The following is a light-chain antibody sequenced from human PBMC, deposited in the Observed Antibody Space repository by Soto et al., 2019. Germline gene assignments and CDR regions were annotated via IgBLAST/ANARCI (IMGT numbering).Light chain of an antibody. CDR3: SSFTGSSTWV. J-gene: IGLJ3*02. CDR2: EVS. V-gene: IGLV2-14*01. CDR1: SSDVGGYNR. Sequence: QSVLTQPASVSGSLGQSITISCTGTSSDVGGYNRVSWSQQHPGKAPKLMIYEVSNRPSGVSNRFSGSKSGNTASLTISGLQPDDEDDYYCSSFTGSSTWVLGGGPKMTV.